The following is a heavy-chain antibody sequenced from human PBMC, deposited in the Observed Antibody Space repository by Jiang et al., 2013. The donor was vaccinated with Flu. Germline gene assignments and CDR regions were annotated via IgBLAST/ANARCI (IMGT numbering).Heavy chain of an antibody. CDR3: ARDSGVIRFEYFDL. Sequence: SGAEVKKPGASVKVSCKASGYTFITYAMHWVRQAPGQRLEWMGWINAGNGNTKYSLKFQGGVTITRDTSASTAYMELSSLRSEDTAVYYCARDSGVIRFEYFDLWGRGTLVSVSS. CDR2: INAGNGNT. CDR1: GYTFITYA. J-gene: IGHJ2*01. V-gene: IGHV1-3*01. D-gene: IGHD2-15*01.